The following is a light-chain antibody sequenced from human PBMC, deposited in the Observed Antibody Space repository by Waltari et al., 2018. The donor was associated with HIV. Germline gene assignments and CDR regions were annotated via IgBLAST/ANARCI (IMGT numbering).Light chain of an antibody. V-gene: IGLV1-44*01. J-gene: IGLJ1*01. CDR3: AAWDDSLTGLCV. CDR2: SSN. Sequence: QSVLTQPPSASGTPGQRVTISCSGSTSNIGRNSVNWYQQLPGTAPKLLIYSSNQRPSGVPDRFSGSKSGTSASRAISGLQSEDEADYYCAAWDDSLTGLCVFGPGTKVTVL. CDR1: TSNIGRNS.